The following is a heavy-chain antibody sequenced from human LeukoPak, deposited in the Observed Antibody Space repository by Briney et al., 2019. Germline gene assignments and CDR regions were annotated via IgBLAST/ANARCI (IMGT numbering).Heavy chain of an antibody. J-gene: IGHJ4*02. D-gene: IGHD1-7*01. CDR2: IKKDGSEK. CDR1: GFTFSTYL. CDR3: AREMGWNYGDY. V-gene: IGHV3-7*05. Sequence: GGLMIFSCASSGFTFSTYLMTWLRQAPGKGLEWGANIKKDGSEKYYLDSVRGRFTISRENAKNSLYLQMNSLRAEDTAVYYCAREMGWNYGDYWGQGTLVTVSS.